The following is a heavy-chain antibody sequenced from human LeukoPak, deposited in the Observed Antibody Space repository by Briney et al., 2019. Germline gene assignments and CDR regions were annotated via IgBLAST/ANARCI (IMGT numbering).Heavy chain of an antibody. CDR2: IYHTGST. D-gene: IGHD3-10*01. Sequence: SETLSLTGTVSGDSMRGYYWSWIRQSPGKPLEWIGYIYHTGSTNYNPSLNSRVSISLDTSNNQFSLNLNSVTAADTAVYYCARHRLLWSGERTGMDVWGQGTTVAVSS. CDR1: GDSMRGYY. J-gene: IGHJ6*02. V-gene: IGHV4-59*08. CDR3: ARHRLLWSGERTGMDV.